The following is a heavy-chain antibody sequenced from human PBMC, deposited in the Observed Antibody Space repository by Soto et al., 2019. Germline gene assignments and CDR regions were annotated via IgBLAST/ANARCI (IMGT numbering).Heavy chain of an antibody. V-gene: IGHV1-8*01. J-gene: IGHJ4*02. Sequence: QVQLVQSGAEVREPGASVKVSCKASGYTFTTYDINWVRQATGQGLEWMGWMKPNSGDTGYGQKFQDRVAMTRDTSTSTAYMELSGLKSEDTAVYYCVALARWGQGTLVTVSS. CDR1: GYTFTTYD. D-gene: IGHD6-6*01. CDR2: MKPNSGDT. CDR3: VALAR.